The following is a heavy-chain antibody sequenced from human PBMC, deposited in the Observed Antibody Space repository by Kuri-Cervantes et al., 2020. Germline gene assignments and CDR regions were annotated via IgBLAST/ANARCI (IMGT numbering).Heavy chain of an antibody. CDR1: GFTFSSYA. CDR2: ISYDGSNK. Sequence: GESLKISCAASGFTFSSYAMHWVRQAPGKGLEWVAVISYDGSNKYYADSVKGRFTISRDNSKNTLYLQMNSLRAEDTAVYYCARQRYRGPFDYWGQGTLVDGAS. CDR3: ARQRYRGPFDY. J-gene: IGHJ4*02. V-gene: IGHV3-30-3*01. D-gene: IGHD3-9*01.